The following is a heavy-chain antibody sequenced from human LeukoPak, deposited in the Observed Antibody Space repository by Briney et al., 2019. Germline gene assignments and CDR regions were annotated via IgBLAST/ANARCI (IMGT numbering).Heavy chain of an antibody. D-gene: IGHD1-26*01. CDR2: ISGSGGST. V-gene: IGHV3-23*01. CDR1: GFTFSSYA. Sequence: GGSLRLSCAASGFTFSSYAMSWVRQAPGKGLEWVSAISGSGGSTYYADSVKGRFTISRDNSKNTLYLQMNSLRAEDTAVYYCAKETGATPYYYYGMDVWGQGTTVTVSS. CDR3: AKETGATPYYYYGMDV. J-gene: IGHJ6*02.